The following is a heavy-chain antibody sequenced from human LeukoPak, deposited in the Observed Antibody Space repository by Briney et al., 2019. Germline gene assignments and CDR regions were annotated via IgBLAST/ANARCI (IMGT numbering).Heavy chain of an antibody. Sequence: SETLSLTCTVSGGSISSSSYYWGWIRQPPGEGLEWIGNIYYSGSTYYNPSLKSRVTISVDTSKNQFSLKLNSLTAADTAVYYCARLSSSSWYYFDYWGQGTLVTVSS. J-gene: IGHJ4*02. D-gene: IGHD6-13*01. CDR1: GGSISSSSYY. V-gene: IGHV4-39*01. CDR2: IYYSGST. CDR3: ARLSSSSWYYFDY.